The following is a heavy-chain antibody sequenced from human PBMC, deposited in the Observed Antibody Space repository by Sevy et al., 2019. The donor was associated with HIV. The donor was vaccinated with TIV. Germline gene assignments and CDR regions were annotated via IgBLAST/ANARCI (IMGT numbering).Heavy chain of an antibody. D-gene: IGHD3-10*01. J-gene: IGHJ6*03. V-gene: IGHV3-23*01. CDR2: ISGSGGST. CDR3: AKYRGSGGYFQGEYYYYYMDV. Sequence: GGSLRLSCAASGFTFSSYAMSWVRQAPGKGLEWVSAISGSGGSTYYADSVKGRFTISRDNSKNTLYLQMNSLRAEDTAVYYCAKYRGSGGYFQGEYYYYYMDVWGKGTTVTVSS. CDR1: GFTFSSYA.